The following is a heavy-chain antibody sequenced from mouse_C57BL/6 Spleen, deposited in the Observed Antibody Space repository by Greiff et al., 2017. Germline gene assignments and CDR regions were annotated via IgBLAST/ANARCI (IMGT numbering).Heavy chain of an antibody. V-gene: IGHV1-76*01. CDR2: IYPGSGNT. CDR1: GYTFTDYY. J-gene: IGHJ2*01. Sequence: VQLQQSGAELVRPGASVKLSCKASGYTFTDYYINWVKQRPGQGLEWIARIYPGSGNTYYNEKFKGKATLTAEKSSSTAYMQLSSLTSEDSAVYFCARRGGLYYGNYGLDYWGQGTTLTVSS. D-gene: IGHD2-1*01. CDR3: ARRGGLYYGNYGLDY.